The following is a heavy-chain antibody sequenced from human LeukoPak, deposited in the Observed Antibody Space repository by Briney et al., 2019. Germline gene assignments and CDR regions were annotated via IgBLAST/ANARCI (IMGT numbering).Heavy chain of an antibody. CDR2: FDPEDGET. J-gene: IGHJ4*02. D-gene: IGHD4-11*01. Sequence: GASVKVSCKVSGYTLTGLSMHWVRQAPGKGLEWMGGFDPEDGETIYAQKFQGRVTMTEDTSTDTAYMELSSLRSEDTAVYYCATKVKVYSNYVADYWGQGTLVTVSS. V-gene: IGHV1-24*01. CDR3: ATKVKVYSNYVADY. CDR1: GYTLTGLS.